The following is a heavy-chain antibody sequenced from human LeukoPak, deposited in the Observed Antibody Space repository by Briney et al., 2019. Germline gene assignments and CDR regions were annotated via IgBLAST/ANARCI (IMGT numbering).Heavy chain of an antibody. D-gene: IGHD2-2*01. CDR2: IYSSGSS. J-gene: IGHJ4*02. CDR3: ARHGADIVVVPSGSIVY. V-gene: IGHV4-39*01. Sequence: SETLSLTCTVSGGSISSSTYYWGWIRQPPGKGLEWIGGIYSSGSSYYNPSLKSRVTISVDTSKNRFSLKLSSVTAADTAVYYCARHGADIVVVPSGSIVYWGQGTLVTVSS. CDR1: GGSISSSTYY.